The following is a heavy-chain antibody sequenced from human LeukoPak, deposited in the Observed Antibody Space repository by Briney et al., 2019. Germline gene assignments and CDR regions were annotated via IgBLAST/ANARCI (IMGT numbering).Heavy chain of an antibody. J-gene: IGHJ4*02. CDR3: ARSIAAAGGFDY. CDR2: ISSSGSAI. CDR1: GFTFSDYY. V-gene: IGHV3-11*04. Sequence: GGSLRLSCAASGFTFSDYYMTWIRQAPGKELEGVSYISSSGSAIYYADSVKGRFTISRDNAKNSLYLQMNSLRAEDTAVYYCARSIAAAGGFDYWGQGTLVTVSS. D-gene: IGHD6-13*01.